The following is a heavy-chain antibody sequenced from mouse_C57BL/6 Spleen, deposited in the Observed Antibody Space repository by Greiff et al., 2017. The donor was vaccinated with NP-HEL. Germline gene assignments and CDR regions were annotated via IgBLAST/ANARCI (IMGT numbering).Heavy chain of an antibody. CDR1: GYAFSSYW. Sequence: VQLQQSGAELVKPGASVKISCKASGYAFSSYWMNWVKQRPGKGLEWIGQIYPGDGDTNYNGKFKGKATLTADKSSSTAYMQLSSLTSEDSAVYFCARPIYDGYYWFAYWGQGTLVTVSA. V-gene: IGHV1-80*01. CDR2: IYPGDGDT. CDR3: ARPIYDGYYWFAY. J-gene: IGHJ3*01. D-gene: IGHD2-3*01.